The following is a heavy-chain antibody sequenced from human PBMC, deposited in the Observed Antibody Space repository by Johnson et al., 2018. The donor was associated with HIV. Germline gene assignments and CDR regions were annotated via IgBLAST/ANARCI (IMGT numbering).Heavy chain of an antibody. CDR2: IYSGGST. CDR3: ARDPGFDDAFDI. Sequence: VQLVESGGGVVRPGGSLRLSCAASGFTFDDYGMSWVRQAPGKGLEWVSVIYSGGSTYYADSVKGRFTISRDNSKNSLYLQMNSLRAEDTAVYYCARDPGFDDAFDIWGQGTMVTVSS. CDR1: GFTFDDYG. J-gene: IGHJ3*02. V-gene: IGHV3-66*01.